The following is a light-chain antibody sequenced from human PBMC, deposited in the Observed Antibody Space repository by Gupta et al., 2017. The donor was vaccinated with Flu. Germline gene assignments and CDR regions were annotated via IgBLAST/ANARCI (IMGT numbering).Light chain of an antibody. CDR3: HQYYSGPWT. CDR1: QSVLDSSSNKNY. Sequence: DIVMTQSPASPAVSLGERATINCKSSQSVLDSSSNKNYLSWYQQKAGQTPKLLIYWASTRESRVPDRFSGSGSGTDFTLTIISLQAEDVAIYYCHQYYSGPWTFGQGTKVEIK. V-gene: IGKV4-1*01. CDR2: WAS. J-gene: IGKJ1*01.